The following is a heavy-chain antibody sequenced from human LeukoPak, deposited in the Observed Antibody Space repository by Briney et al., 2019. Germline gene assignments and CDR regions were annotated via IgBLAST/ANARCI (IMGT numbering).Heavy chain of an antibody. CDR2: INHSGST. CDR3: ARWPAGVRYYYYGMDV. V-gene: IGHV4-34*01. D-gene: IGHD1-14*01. Sequence: ETSETLSPTCAVYGGSFSGYYWSWIRQPPGKGLEWIGEINHSGSTNYNPSLKSRVTISVDTSKNQFSLKLSSVTAADTAVYYCARWPAGVRYYYYGMDVWGKGTTVTVSS. CDR1: GGSFSGYY. J-gene: IGHJ6*04.